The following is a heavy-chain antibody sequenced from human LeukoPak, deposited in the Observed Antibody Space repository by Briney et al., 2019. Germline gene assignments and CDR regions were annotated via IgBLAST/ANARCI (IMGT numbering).Heavy chain of an antibody. CDR2: FHDSESA. D-gene: IGHD1-26*01. V-gene: IGHV4-59*01. CDR1: GGSISNNY. Sequence: SETLSLTCNVSGGSISNNYWSWIRQPPGKGLEWIGYFHDSESANYNPSLKSRVPISVDTSKKQVSLKLSSVTAADTAVYYCARGDASGRPGIAFDYWGQGTLVTVSS. J-gene: IGHJ4*02. CDR3: ARGDASGRPGIAFDY.